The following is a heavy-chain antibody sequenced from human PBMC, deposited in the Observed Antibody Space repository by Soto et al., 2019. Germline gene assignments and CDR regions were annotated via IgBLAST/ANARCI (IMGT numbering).Heavy chain of an antibody. CDR1: GFTSSNYV. CDR2: ISYDGSNK. V-gene: IGHV3-30*03. J-gene: IGHJ6*02. CDR3: ARGDPYYGMDV. Sequence: QVQLVESGGGVVQPGRSLRLSCDASGFTSSNYVMHWVRQAPGKGQDWVAAISYDGSNKHYADSVKGRFTISRDNSKNTLYLEMNRLRGEDTAVYSCARGDPYYGMDVWGQGTTVTVSS.